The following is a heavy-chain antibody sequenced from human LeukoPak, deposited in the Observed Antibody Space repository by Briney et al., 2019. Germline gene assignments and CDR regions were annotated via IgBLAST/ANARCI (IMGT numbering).Heavy chain of an antibody. CDR1: GFTFSTYC. CDR2: ICPDGTVT. V-gene: IGHV3-74*01. Sequence: GGPLRLSCAASGFTFSTYCMHWVRQAPGKGPMWVSRICPDGTVTNYADSVKARFIISRDNARNTVYLQMNSLRVEDTAVYYCVRDFRSADYWGQGTLVTVSS. J-gene: IGHJ4*02. CDR3: VRDFRSADY.